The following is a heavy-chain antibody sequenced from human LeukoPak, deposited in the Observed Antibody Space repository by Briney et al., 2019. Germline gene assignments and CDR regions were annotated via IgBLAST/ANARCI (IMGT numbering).Heavy chain of an antibody. CDR2: ISGSGGST. Sequence: NPGGSLRLSCAASGFTFSSYAMSWVRQAPGKGLEWVSAISGSGGSTYYADSVKGRFTISRDNSQNTLYLQMNSLRADETAIYYCSRAPGGFHGDYSPIAYWGQGTLVTVSS. J-gene: IGHJ4*02. V-gene: IGHV3-23*01. D-gene: IGHD4-17*01. CDR1: GFTFSSYA. CDR3: SRAPGGFHGDYSPIAY.